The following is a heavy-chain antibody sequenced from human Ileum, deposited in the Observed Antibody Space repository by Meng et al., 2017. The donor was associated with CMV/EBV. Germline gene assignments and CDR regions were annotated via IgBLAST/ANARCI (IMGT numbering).Heavy chain of an antibody. Sequence: GGSLRLSCAASGFTFSSYWMHWVRQVPGKGLVWVSSIKNDGTFTACADSVKGRFTISRDNAKNSLYLQMNSLRAEDTAVYYCAREGFRFHWYGMDVWGQGTTVTVSS. V-gene: IGHV3-74*01. D-gene: IGHD3-9*01. J-gene: IGHJ6*02. CDR1: GFTFSSYW. CDR3: AREGFRFHWYGMDV. CDR2: IKNDGTFT.